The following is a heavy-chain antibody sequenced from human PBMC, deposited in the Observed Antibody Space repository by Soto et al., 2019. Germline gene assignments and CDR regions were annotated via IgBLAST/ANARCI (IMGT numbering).Heavy chain of an antibody. CDR1: GGSISSGGYY. D-gene: IGHD3-16*02. V-gene: IGHV4-31*03. CDR2: IYYSGST. J-gene: IGHJ4*02. Sequence: SETLSLTCTVSGGSISSGGYYWSWIRQHPGKGLEWIGYIYYSGSTYYNPSLKSRVTISVDTSKNQFSLKLSSVTAADTAVYYCASQRRVADYVWGSYRSGPFDYRGKGTLVTVSS. CDR3: ASQRRVADYVWGSYRSGPFDY.